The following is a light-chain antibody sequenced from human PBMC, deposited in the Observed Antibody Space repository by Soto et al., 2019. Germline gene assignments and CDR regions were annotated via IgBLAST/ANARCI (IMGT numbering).Light chain of an antibody. V-gene: IGKV3-11*01. CDR2: DAS. J-gene: IGKJ5*01. CDR3: QQRANWPLTT. Sequence: EIVLTQSPATLSLSPGERATLSCRASQSVSNFLAWYQQKPGQAPRPLIYDASNSATGIPARFSGSGSGTDFTLTIRSLEPEDFAIYYCQQRANWPLTTFGHGTRLEIK. CDR1: QSVSNF.